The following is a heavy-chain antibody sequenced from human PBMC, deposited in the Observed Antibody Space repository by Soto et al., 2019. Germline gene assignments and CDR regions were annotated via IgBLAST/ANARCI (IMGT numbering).Heavy chain of an antibody. CDR3: AREAAPLFCCGPRCYGGWLDA. D-gene: IGHD2-15*01. J-gene: IGHJ5*02. CDR1: GGSINTFY. V-gene: IGHV4-59*01. Sequence: SETLSLTCIVSGGSINTFYWSWIRQPPGKGLEWIGYIYDSGSTYYNPSLKSRVTTSLDTSKKQFYLNLTSVTAADTAVYYCAREAAPLFCCGPRCYGGWLDAWGQGTLVTVSS. CDR2: IYDSGST.